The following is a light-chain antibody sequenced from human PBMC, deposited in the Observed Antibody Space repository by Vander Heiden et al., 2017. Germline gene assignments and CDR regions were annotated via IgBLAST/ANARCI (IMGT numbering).Light chain of an antibody. V-gene: IGKV3-11*01. Sequence: EIVLTQSPATLSLSPGERATLSCRASQSVSSYLAWYQQKPGQAPRLLIYDASNRATGIPARFSGSGYGKDFTLTSSSREPEDFAVYYCQQRSNWPPYTFGQGTKMEIK. CDR1: QSVSSY. CDR2: DAS. CDR3: QQRSNWPPYT. J-gene: IGKJ2*01.